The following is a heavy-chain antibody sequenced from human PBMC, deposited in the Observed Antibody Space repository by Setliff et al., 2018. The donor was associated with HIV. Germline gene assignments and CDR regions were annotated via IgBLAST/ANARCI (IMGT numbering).Heavy chain of an antibody. CDR2: IYHTQNT. CDR1: DGSISSSXX. Sequence: PSETLSLTCAVSDGSISSSXXXSWVRQPPGKGLEWIGEIYHTQNTNYSPSLKSRVTISVDKSKNQFSLKLTSVTAADTAVYYCARGANFWSGYDSWGQGTLVTVSS. CDR3: ARGANFWSGYDS. J-gene: IGHJ4*02. D-gene: IGHD3-3*01. V-gene: IGHV4-4*02.